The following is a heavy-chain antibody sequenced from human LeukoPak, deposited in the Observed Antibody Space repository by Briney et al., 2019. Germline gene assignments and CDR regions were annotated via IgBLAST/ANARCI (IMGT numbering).Heavy chain of an antibody. J-gene: IGHJ1*01. CDR1: GGSFSGYY. V-gene: IGHV4-34*01. D-gene: IGHD1-26*01. CDR3: ARGGGSYTNLEYFQH. CDR2: INHSGST. Sequence: PSETLSLTCAVYGGSFSGYYWSWIRQPPGKGLEWIGEINHSGSTNYNPSLKSRVTISVDTSKNQLSLKLSSVTAADTAVYYCARGGGSYTNLEYFQHWGQGTLVTVSS.